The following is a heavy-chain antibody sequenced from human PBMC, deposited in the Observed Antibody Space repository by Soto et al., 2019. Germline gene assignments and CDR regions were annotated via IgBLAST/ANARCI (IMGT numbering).Heavy chain of an antibody. J-gene: IGHJ4*02. Sequence: GGSLRLSCAASGFTFSSYAMSWVHQAPGKGLEWVSIISGSGGSSYHADSVKGRFTISRDNSKNRLYLQMNSLRAEDTAVYYCAKSPIIVVPAATYYFDYWGQGTLVTVSS. V-gene: IGHV3-23*01. CDR1: GFTFSSYA. CDR3: AKSPIIVVPAATYYFDY. CDR2: ISGSGGSS. D-gene: IGHD2-2*01.